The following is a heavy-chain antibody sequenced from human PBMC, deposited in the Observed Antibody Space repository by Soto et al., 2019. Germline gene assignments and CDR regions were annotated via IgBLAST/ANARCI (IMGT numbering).Heavy chain of an antibody. V-gene: IGHV3-23*01. CDR3: AKCDPARHYYFYYGMDV. CDR2: INNSGGTT. Sequence: GGSLRLSCAASGFTFSYYTMSWVRQAPGKGLEWVSGINNSGGTTYYADSVKGRFTISRDNSKNTLYLQMNSLRAEDTAVYYCAKCDPARHYYFYYGMDVWGQGTTVTVSS. J-gene: IGHJ6*02. CDR1: GFTFSYYT.